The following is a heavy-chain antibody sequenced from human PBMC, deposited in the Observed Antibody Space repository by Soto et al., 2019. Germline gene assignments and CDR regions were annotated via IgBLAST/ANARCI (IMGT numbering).Heavy chain of an antibody. V-gene: IGHV4-31*03. CDR1: GESISSGGYY. Sequence: KTSETLSLTCSVSGESISSGGYYWSWIRHLPGKGLEWIGYIYDTESAYYNPSLKSRVSISMDTSENHFAMRLTSVTAADSAVYYCARASRSSSAADYWGQGLQVTVS. CDR3: ARASRSSSAADY. D-gene: IGHD6-6*01. CDR2: IYDTESA. J-gene: IGHJ4*02.